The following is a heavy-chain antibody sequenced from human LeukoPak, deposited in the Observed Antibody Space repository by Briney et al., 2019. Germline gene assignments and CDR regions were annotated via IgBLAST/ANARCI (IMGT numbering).Heavy chain of an antibody. Sequence: PGRSLRLSCAASGFTFSSYAMSWVRQAPGKGLEWVSAISTSGSSTYYADSVKGRFTISRDNSENTLYLQMNSLRAEDTAVYYCAKPLVGANYFDYWGQGTLVTVSS. CDR2: ISTSGSST. V-gene: IGHV3-23*01. CDR3: AKPLVGANYFDY. CDR1: GFTFSSYA. D-gene: IGHD1-26*01. J-gene: IGHJ4*02.